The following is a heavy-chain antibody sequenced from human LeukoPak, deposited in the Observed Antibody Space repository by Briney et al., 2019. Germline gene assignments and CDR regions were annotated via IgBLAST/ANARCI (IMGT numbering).Heavy chain of an antibody. CDR3: SAGRVVYYFDY. Sequence: SETLSLTCTVSGGSISSYYWSWIRQPPGKGLEWIGYIYYSGSTNYNPSLKSRVTISVDTSKNQFSLKLSSVIAADTAVYYCSAGRVVYYFDYWGQGTLVTVSS. CDR1: GGSISSYY. J-gene: IGHJ4*02. CDR2: IYYSGST. V-gene: IGHV4-59*08. D-gene: IGHD6-13*01.